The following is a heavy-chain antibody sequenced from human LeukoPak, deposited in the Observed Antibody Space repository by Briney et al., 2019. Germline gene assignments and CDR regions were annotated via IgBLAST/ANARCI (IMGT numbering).Heavy chain of an antibody. D-gene: IGHD6-6*01. CDR1: GYTFTYYY. CDR2: VDPEDGET. Sequence: ATVKISFKVSGYTFTYYYMHWVQQAPGKGLEWMGLVDPEDGETIYAEKFQGRVTITADTSTDTAYMELSSLRSEDTAVYYCATAYSSSSDFDYWGQGTLVTVSS. V-gene: IGHV1-69-2*01. J-gene: IGHJ4*02. CDR3: ATAYSSSSDFDY.